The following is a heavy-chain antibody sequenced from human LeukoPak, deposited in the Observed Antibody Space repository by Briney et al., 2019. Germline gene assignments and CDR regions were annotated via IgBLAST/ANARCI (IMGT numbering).Heavy chain of an antibody. V-gene: IGHV4-59*12. D-gene: IGHD6-13*01. J-gene: IGHJ6*02. CDR2: IYYSGST. CDR3: ARFGSSSWYRVAHYYYYGMDV. CDR1: GGSISSYY. Sequence: PSETLSLTCTVSGGSISSYYWSWIRQPPGKGLEWIGYIYYSGSTNYNPSLKSRVTISVDTSKNQFSLKLSSVTAADTAVYYCARFGSSSWYRVAHYYYYGMDVWGQGTTVTVSS.